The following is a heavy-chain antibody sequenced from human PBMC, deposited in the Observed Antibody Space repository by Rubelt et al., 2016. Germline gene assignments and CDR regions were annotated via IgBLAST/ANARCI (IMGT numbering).Heavy chain of an antibody. D-gene: IGHD6-13*01. Sequence: QVQLVQSGAEVKKPGASVKVSCKASGYTFTSYGISWVRQAPGQGLEWMGWISAYNGNTNYAQKLQGRAPLTTDPSTGTAYMGLRRLRSDDTAVYYCARVISGVEYSSSWHFDYWGQGTLVTVSS. CDR1: GYTFTSYG. V-gene: IGHV1-18*01. CDR3: ARVISGVEYSSSWHFDY. CDR2: ISAYNGNT. J-gene: IGHJ4*02.